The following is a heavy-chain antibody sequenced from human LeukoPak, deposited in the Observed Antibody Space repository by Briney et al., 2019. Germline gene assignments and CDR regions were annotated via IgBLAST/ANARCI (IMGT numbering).Heavy chain of an antibody. V-gene: IGHV1-8*01. D-gene: IGHD6-19*01. Sequence: ASVKVSCKASGYTFTSYDINWVRQATGQGLEWMGWMNPNSGNTGYAQKFQGRVTMTRNTSISTAYMELSSLRSEDTAVDYCGRGGGGQQWLEKLGYYYGMDVWGQGTTVTVSS. CDR1: GYTFTSYD. CDR2: MNPNSGNT. CDR3: GRGGGGQQWLEKLGYYYGMDV. J-gene: IGHJ6*02.